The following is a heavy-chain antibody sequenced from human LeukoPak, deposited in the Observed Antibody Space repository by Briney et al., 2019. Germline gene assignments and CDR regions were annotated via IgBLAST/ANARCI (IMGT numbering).Heavy chain of an antibody. CDR3: AKDGGGATPYDY. CDR2: ISGSGGST. V-gene: IGHV3-23*01. CDR1: GFTFSSYA. D-gene: IGHD1-26*01. J-gene: IGHJ4*02. Sequence: SGGSLRLSCAASGFTFSSYAMSWVRQAPGKGLEWVSAISGSGGSTYYADSVKGRFTISRDNSKNTLYLQMNSLRAEDTAVYCCAKDGGGATPYDYWGKGTLDSVSS.